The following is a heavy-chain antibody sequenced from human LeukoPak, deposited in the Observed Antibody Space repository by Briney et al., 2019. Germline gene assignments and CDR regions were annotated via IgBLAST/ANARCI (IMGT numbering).Heavy chain of an antibody. Sequence: GASVKVSCKASGYTFTGYYMHWVRQAPGQGLEWMGWINPNSGGTNYAQKFQGRVIVTRDTSITTAYMELTSLGSDDTAVYYCASYASGYNWMKAWGQGTLVTVSS. CDR1: GYTFTGYY. J-gene: IGHJ5*02. D-gene: IGHD3-10*01. V-gene: IGHV1-2*02. CDR3: ASYASGYNWMKA. CDR2: INPNSGGT.